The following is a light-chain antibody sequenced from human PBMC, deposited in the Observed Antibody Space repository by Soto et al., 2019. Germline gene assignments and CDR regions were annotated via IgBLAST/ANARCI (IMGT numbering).Light chain of an antibody. V-gene: IGKV4-1*01. CDR3: QQYFSAHLT. Sequence: DIVMTQSPDSLAVFLGERATINCKSSQSLLNSANDKIHLAWYQQKPGQPPKLLIWRASTRDSGVPDRFSGSGSGTDFTLTMNRLQAEDVATYYCQQYFSAHLTFGGGTKVEI. CDR2: RAS. CDR1: QSLLNSANDKIH. J-gene: IGKJ4*01.